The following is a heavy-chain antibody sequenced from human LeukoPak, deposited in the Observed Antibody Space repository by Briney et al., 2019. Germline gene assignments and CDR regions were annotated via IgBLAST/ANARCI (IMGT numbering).Heavy chain of an antibody. V-gene: IGHV1-8*01. CDR3: ARLVSSSWSPFYYYGMDV. J-gene: IGHJ6*02. D-gene: IGHD6-13*01. CDR2: MNPNNGNT. Sequence: ASVKVSCKASGYTFTSYDINWVRQATGQGLEWMGWMNPNNGNTGYAQKFEGRVTMTRSTSISTAYMEVSRRRSDDTAVYYCARLVSSSWSPFYYYGMDVWGQGTTVTVSS. CDR1: GYTFTSYD.